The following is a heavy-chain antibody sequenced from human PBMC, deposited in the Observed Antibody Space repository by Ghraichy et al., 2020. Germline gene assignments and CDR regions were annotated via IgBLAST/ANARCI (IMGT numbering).Heavy chain of an antibody. CDR3: ASEGDGYNFAYYYGMDV. J-gene: IGHJ6*02. CDR2: INSYGSST. Sequence: GGSLRLFCAASGFTFSSYWMHWVRQAPGKGLVWVSRINSYGSSTNYADSVKGRFTISRDNAKNTLYLQMNSLRAEDTAVYYCASEGDGYNFAYYYGMDVWGQGTTVTVSS. D-gene: IGHD5-24*01. V-gene: IGHV3-74*01. CDR1: GFTFSSYW.